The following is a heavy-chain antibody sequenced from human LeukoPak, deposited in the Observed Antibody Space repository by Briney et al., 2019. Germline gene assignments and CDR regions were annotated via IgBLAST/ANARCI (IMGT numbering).Heavy chain of an antibody. CDR2: ISYDGSNK. V-gene: IGHV3-30*18. CDR3: AKDLSVAVAGLGFDY. D-gene: IGHD6-19*01. Sequence: PGGSLRLSCAASGFTFSSYGMHRVRQAPGKGLEWVAVISYDGSNKYYADSVKGRFTISRDNSKNTLYLQMNSLRAEDTAVYYCAKDLSVAVAGLGFDYWGQGTLVTVSS. CDR1: GFTFSSYG. J-gene: IGHJ4*02.